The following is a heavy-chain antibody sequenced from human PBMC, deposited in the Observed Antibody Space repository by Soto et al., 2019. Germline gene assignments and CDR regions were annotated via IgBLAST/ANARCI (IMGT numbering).Heavy chain of an antibody. D-gene: IGHD6-13*01. CDR3: GRVGQQLAEPFDQ. CDR2: ITPSDGKT. Sequence: QVQLVQSGPEVKKPGASVKVSCKASGYPFGAYYMHWLRQAHGQGLEWMGIITPSDGKTTYAQNFQGRLTLTRDTSSNTLCMELSSLKAEDTAYYDCGRVGQQLAEPFDQWGQGSLVTVAS. CDR1: GYPFGAYY. J-gene: IGHJ4*02. V-gene: IGHV1-46*01.